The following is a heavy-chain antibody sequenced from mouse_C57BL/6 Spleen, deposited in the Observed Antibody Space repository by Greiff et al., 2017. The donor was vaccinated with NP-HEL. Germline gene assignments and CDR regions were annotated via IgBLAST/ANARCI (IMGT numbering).Heavy chain of an antibody. CDR3: ARSRYGSSPDY. V-gene: IGHV1-80*01. Sequence: VQLQESGAELVKPGASVKISCKASGYAFSSYWMNWVKQRPGKGLEWIGQIYPGDGDTNYNGKFKGKATLTADKSSSTAYMQLSSLTSEDSAVYFCARSRYGSSPDYWGQGTTLTVSS. CDR1: GYAFSSYW. CDR2: IYPGDGDT. D-gene: IGHD1-1*01. J-gene: IGHJ2*01.